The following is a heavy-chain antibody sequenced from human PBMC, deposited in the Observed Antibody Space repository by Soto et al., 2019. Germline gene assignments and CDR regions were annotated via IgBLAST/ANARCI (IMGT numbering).Heavy chain of an antibody. D-gene: IGHD6-19*01. CDR3: ARWLGMLSYFDY. Sequence: GGSLRLSCAASGFTFSSYSMNWVRQAPGKGLEWVSSISSSSSYIYYADSVKGRFTISRDNAKNSLYLQMNSLRAEDPAVYYCARWLGMLSYFDYWGQGTLVTVSS. CDR2: ISSSSSYI. J-gene: IGHJ4*02. CDR1: GFTFSSYS. V-gene: IGHV3-21*01.